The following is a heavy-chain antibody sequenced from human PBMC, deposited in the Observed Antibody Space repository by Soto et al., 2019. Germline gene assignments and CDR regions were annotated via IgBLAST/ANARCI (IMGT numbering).Heavy chain of an antibody. J-gene: IGHJ4*01. CDR2: IRGDGGNT. V-gene: IGHV3-23*01. CDR1: GFTFRTYA. D-gene: IGHD3-3*01. Sequence: EVQLLESGGGLVQAGGSLRLSCAASGFTFRTYAMNWVRQASGKGLEWVSAIRGDGGNTYYGDSVKGRFTTSRDNSKNILYLQMNDLRAEDTAVYYCAKDFADYDFLHIDYWGHGNLVTVSS. CDR3: AKDFADYDFLHIDY.